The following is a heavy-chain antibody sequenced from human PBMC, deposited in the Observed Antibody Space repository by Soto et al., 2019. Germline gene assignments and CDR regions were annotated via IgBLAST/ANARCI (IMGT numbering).Heavy chain of an antibody. J-gene: IGHJ6*02. Sequence: PGQSLKISCKGSGYSFTSYWISSVRQMPGKGLEWMGRIDPSDSYTNYSPSFQGHVTISADKSISTAYLQWSSLKASDTAMYYCARHRPSIAARPHYYHYGMDVWGQGTTVPVS. CDR3: ARHRPSIAARPHYYHYGMDV. CDR2: IDPSDSYT. V-gene: IGHV5-10-1*01. CDR1: GYSFTSYW. D-gene: IGHD6-6*01.